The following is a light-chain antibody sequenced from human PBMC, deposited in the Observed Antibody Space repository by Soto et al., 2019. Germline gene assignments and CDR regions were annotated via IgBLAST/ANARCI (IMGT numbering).Light chain of an antibody. J-gene: IGKJ2*03. CDR2: RAS. V-gene: IGKV3-15*01. CDR3: QQYNIWPYS. Sequence: ELVMTQSPATLSVSPGGSASLSCRATQRVSSNFAWYRQKPGQAPTLLIYRASTSATGIPGRFNGSGSGTEFALTFGSLQSEDFAVYEWQQYNIWPYSCGQGTKLEIK. CDR1: QRVSSN.